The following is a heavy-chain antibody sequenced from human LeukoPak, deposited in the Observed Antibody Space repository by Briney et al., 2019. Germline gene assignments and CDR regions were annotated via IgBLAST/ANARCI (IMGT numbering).Heavy chain of an antibody. CDR1: GFSFISYW. J-gene: IGHJ1*01. CDR2: IKSDGKT. D-gene: IGHD3-22*01. CDR3: ARAPSEIGGYYPEYFRH. V-gene: IGHV3-74*01. Sequence: GGSLRLSCAASGFSFISYWMHWVRQAPGKGLVWVSRIKSDGKTNYADSVKGRFTISRDNAKNTVSLQMNSLRAEDTGVYYCARAPSEIGGYYPEYFRHWGQGTLVTVSS.